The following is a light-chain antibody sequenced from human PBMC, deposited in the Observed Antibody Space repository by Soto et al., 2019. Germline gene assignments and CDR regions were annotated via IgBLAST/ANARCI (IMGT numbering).Light chain of an antibody. J-gene: IGLJ1*01. CDR2: EVT. CDR1: SSDVGNYNR. Sequence: QSAPAQPPSASGSPGQSVTISCTGTSSDVGNYNRVSWYQQKPGKAPKLMIYEVTQRPSGVPDRFSGSKSGNTASLTVSGLQAEDEADYYCASHAGDHYVFGTGTKVTVL. V-gene: IGLV2-8*01. CDR3: ASHAGDHYV.